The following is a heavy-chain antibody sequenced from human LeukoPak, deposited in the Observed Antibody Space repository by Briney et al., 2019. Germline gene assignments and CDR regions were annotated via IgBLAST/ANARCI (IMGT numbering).Heavy chain of an antibody. Sequence: PSETLSLTCTVSGGSISSYYWSWIRQPPGKGLEWIGSIYYSGSTYYNPSLKSRVTISVDTSKNQFSLKLSSVTAADTAVYYCARHVPAAYRAYYYYYGMDVWGQGTTVTVSS. CDR2: IYYSGST. V-gene: IGHV4-59*05. J-gene: IGHJ6*02. D-gene: IGHD1-26*01. CDR1: GGSISSYY. CDR3: ARHVPAAYRAYYYYYGMDV.